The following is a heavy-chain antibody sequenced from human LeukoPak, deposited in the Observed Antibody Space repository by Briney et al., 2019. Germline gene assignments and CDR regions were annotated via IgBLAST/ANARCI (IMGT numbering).Heavy chain of an antibody. Sequence: PGRSLRLPCAASGFTFSSYGMHWVRQAPGKGLEWVAVISYDGSNKCYADSVKGRFTISRDNSKNTLYLQMNSLTTEDTAVYHCAKGGDGYNYYFDYWGQETLVTVSS. J-gene: IGHJ4*02. V-gene: IGHV3-30*18. CDR3: AKGGDGYNYYFDY. D-gene: IGHD5-24*01. CDR1: GFTFSSYG. CDR2: ISYDGSNK.